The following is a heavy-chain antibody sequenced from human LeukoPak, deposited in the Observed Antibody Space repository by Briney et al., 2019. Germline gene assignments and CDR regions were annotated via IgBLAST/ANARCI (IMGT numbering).Heavy chain of an antibody. CDR3: AREELRYSLKNFDY. Sequence: SETLSLTCTVSGGSISSYYWSWIRQPPGKGLEWIGYIYYSGSTNYNPSLKSRVTISVDTSKNQFSLQLNSVTPEDTAVYYCAREELRYSLKNFDYWGQGTLVTVSS. D-gene: IGHD3-9*01. CDR1: GGSISSYY. CDR2: IYYSGST. V-gene: IGHV4-59*12. J-gene: IGHJ4*02.